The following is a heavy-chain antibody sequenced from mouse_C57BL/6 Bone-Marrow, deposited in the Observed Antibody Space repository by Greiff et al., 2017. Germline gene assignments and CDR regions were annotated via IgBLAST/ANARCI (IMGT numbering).Heavy chain of an antibody. CDR3: ARAGPLGRSFDY. CDR1: GYTFTSYW. D-gene: IGHD4-1*01. Sequence: QVQLQQPGAELVKPGASVKMSCTASGYTFTSYWITWVKQRPGQGLEWIGDIYPTSGRTNYNAKFKSKAILTVDTSSNTAYMQLSSLTSEDSAVFDGARAGPLGRSFDYWGQGTTLTVSS. CDR2: IYPTSGRT. V-gene: IGHV1-55*01. J-gene: IGHJ2*01.